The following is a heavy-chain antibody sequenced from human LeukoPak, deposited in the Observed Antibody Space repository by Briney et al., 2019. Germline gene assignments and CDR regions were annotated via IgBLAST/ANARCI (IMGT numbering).Heavy chain of an antibody. V-gene: IGHV4-34*01. D-gene: IGHD6-19*01. CDR2: INHSGST. CDR1: GGSFSGYY. J-gene: IGHJ4*02. CDR3: ARGESKSRYSSGWYLSY. Sequence: SETLSLTCAVYGGSFSGYYWSWIRQPPGKGLEWLGEINHSGSTSYNPSLKSRVTISVDTSKNQFSLKLSSVTAADTAVYYCARGESKSRYSSGWYLSYWGQGTLVTVSS.